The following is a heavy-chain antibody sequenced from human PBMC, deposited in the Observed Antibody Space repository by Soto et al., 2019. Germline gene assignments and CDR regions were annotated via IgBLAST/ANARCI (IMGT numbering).Heavy chain of an antibody. CDR2: INGDGSRT. CDR1: GLTFSSYW. V-gene: IGHV3-74*01. J-gene: IGHJ4*02. Sequence: GGSLRLSCVASGLTFSSYWMYWVRLAPGKGLVCVSRINGDGSRTSYADSVKGRFTISRDNAKNTLYLQMNSLRAEDTAVYYCARDPGQAGTWNYFDYWGQGTLVTVSS. D-gene: IGHD6-13*01. CDR3: ARDPGQAGTWNYFDY.